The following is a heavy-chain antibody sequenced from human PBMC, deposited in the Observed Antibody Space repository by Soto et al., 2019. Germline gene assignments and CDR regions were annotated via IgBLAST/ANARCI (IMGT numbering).Heavy chain of an antibody. D-gene: IGHD2-21*02. CDR1: GGTFSSYA. CDR2: IIPIFGTA. J-gene: IGHJ4*02. V-gene: IGHV1-69*12. CDR3: AREGQHSVVVTAIPGEYYFDY. Sequence: QVQLVQSGAEVKKPGSSVKVSCKASGGTFSSYAISWVRQAPGQGLEWMGGIIPIFGTANYAQKFQGRVTITADEYTSTAYMELSSLRSEDTAVYYCAREGQHSVVVTAIPGEYYFDYWGQGTLVTVSS.